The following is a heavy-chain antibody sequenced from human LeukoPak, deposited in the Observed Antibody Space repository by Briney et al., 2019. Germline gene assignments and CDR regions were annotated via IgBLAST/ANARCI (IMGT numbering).Heavy chain of an antibody. V-gene: IGHV3-30*18. Sequence: PGGSLRLSCAASGFTFSSYGVHWVRQAPGKGLEWVAFISYDGSNKYYADSVKGRFTISRDNSKNTLFLQMNSLRAEDTAVYYCAKLVAKTSSDYWGRGTLVTVSS. CDR1: GFTFSSYG. CDR2: ISYDGSNK. CDR3: AKLVAKTSSDY. D-gene: IGHD2-15*01. J-gene: IGHJ4*02.